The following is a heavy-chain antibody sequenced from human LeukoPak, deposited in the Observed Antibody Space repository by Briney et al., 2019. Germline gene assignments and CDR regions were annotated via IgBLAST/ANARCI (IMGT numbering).Heavy chain of an antibody. CDR2: ISGSGGST. V-gene: IGHV3-23*01. CDR3: AKDFGLAIFGVVIATSFDY. D-gene: IGHD3-3*01. CDR1: GFTFSSYA. Sequence: GGSLRLSCAASGFTFSSYAMSWVRQAPGKGLEWVSAISGSGGSTYYADSVKGRFTISRDNSKNTLYLQMNSLRAEDTAVYYCAKDFGLAIFGVVIATSFDYWGQGTLATVSS. J-gene: IGHJ4*02.